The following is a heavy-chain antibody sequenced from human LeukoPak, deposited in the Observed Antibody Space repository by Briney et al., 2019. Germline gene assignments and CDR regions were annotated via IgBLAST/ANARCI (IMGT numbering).Heavy chain of an antibody. J-gene: IGHJ5*02. V-gene: IGHV1-8*03. CDR2: MSPKSANT. D-gene: IGHD3-3*01. Sequence: ASVKVSCKASGYTFTSYDINWVRQASGQGLEWMGWMSPKSANTGYAQKFQGRVTITRDTSISTAYMELSSLTSEDTAVYYCARVTQKVTTLSWVARSGNNWFDPWGQGTLVTVSS. CDR3: ARVTQKVTTLSWVARSGNNWFDP. CDR1: GYTFTSYD.